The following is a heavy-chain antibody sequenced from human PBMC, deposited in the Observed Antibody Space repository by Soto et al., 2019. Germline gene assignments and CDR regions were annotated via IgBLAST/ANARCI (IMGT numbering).Heavy chain of an antibody. Sequence: EVQLLESGGGLVQPGGSLRLSCAASGFTFSRHAMSWVRQAPGKGLEWVSAISGSGDSAYHADSVKGRFTISRDNSKNKLYLQMNSLRAEDTALYYCAKAGGSTWDYGMDVWGQGTTVTVSS. CDR1: GFTFSRHA. D-gene: IGHD2-15*01. CDR2: ISGSGDSA. V-gene: IGHV3-23*01. J-gene: IGHJ6*02. CDR3: AKAGGSTWDYGMDV.